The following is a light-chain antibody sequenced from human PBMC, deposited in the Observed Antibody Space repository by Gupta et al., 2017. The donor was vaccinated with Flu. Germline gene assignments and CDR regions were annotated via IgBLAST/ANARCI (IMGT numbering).Light chain of an antibody. CDR3: QQYNSYSYT. Sequence: PSTLSASVGDRVTITCRASQSISSWLAWYQQKPGKAPKLLIYKASSLESGVPSRFSGSGSGTEFTLTISILQPDDFATYYCQQYNSYSYTFGQGTKMEIK. J-gene: IGKJ2*01. V-gene: IGKV1-5*03. CDR2: KAS. CDR1: QSISSW.